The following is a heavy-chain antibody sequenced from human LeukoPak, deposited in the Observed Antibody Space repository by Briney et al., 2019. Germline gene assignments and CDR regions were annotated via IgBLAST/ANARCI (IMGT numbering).Heavy chain of an antibody. CDR1: GFTFGDYA. CDR3: TRDGTDYVWGSYRPLGDY. D-gene: IGHD3-16*02. CDR2: IRSKAYGGTT. J-gene: IGHJ4*02. Sequence: GGSLRLSCTASGFTFGDYAMSWVRQAPGKGLEWVGFIRSKAYGGTTEYAASVKGRFTISRDDSKSIAYLQMNSLKTEDTAVYYCTRDGTDYVWGSYRPLGDYWGPGTLVTVSS. V-gene: IGHV3-49*04.